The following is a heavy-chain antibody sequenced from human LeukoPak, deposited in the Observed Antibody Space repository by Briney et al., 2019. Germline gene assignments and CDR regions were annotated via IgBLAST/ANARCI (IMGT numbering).Heavy chain of an antibody. CDR3: AEDMEQQLVLVAFDI. V-gene: IGHV3-7*03. CDR1: GFSFTTYG. Sequence: GGSLRLSCAASGFSFTTYGMSWVRQAPGKGLEWVANIKRDGSEKYYVDSVKGRFTISRDNAKNSLYLQMNSLRAEDTALYYCAEDMEQQLVLVAFDIWGQGTMVTVSS. CDR2: IKRDGSEK. D-gene: IGHD6-13*01. J-gene: IGHJ3*02.